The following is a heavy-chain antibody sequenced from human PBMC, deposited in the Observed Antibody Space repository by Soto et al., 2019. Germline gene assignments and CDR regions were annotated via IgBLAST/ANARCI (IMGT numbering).Heavy chain of an antibody. V-gene: IGHV3-74*01. CDR2: INSDGSST. D-gene: IGHD3-10*01. CDR3: ARDGSGSYYNRYYYYGMDV. CDR1: GFTFSSYR. J-gene: IGHJ6*02. Sequence: EVQLVESGGGLVQPGGSLRLSCAASGFTFSSYRMHWVRQAPGKGLVWVSRINSDGSSTSYADSVKGRFTISRDNAKNTLYLQMNSLRAEDTAVYYCARDGSGSYYNRYYYYGMDVWGQGTTVTVSS.